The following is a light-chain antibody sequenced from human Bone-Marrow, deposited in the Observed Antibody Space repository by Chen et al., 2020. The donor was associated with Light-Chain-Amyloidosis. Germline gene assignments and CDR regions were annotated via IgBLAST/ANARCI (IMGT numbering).Light chain of an antibody. CDR3: QVWDRSSDRPV. Sequence: SYVLTQPSSVSVAPGQTAPLACGGNNIGSTSVHWYQQTPGQAPLLGVYDESDRPSGIPERLSGSNSGNTATLTISRVEAGDEADYYCQVWDRSSDRPVFGGGTKLTVL. CDR2: DES. CDR1: NIGSTS. J-gene: IGLJ3*02. V-gene: IGLV3-21*02.